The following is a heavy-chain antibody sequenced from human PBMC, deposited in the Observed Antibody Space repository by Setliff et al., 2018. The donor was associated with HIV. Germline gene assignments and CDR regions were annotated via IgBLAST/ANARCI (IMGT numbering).Heavy chain of an antibody. V-gene: IGHV4-61*02. J-gene: IGHJ4*02. CDR1: GGSITSGSDY. CDR2: ICTTGST. Sequence: SETLSLTCTVSGGSITSGSDYWSWIRQPAGKGLEWIGRICTTGSTNYNPSLKSRVTISVDTSENQFSLKLSSVTAADTAVYYCASARNSYVGGFDFWGQGTLVTVSS. CDR3: ASARNSYVGGFDF. D-gene: IGHD3-16*01.